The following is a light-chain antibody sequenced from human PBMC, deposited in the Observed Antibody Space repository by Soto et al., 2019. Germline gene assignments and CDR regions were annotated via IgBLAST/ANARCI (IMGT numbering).Light chain of an antibody. CDR1: QSVSSN. V-gene: IGKV3-15*01. J-gene: IGKJ2*01. CDR2: DAS. Sequence: EIVMTQSPSTLSVSPGERATLSCRASQSVSSNLAWYQQKPGQAPKLLIYDASTRDTGIPARFSGSGSGTDFTLTISSLQAEDFAAYYCQQYNNWPPTFGQGNKLEIK. CDR3: QQYNNWPPT.